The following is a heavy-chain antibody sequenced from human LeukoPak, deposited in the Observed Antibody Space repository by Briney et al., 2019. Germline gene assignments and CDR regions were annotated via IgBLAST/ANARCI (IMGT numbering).Heavy chain of an antibody. CDR3: ARTESYDSAAYNPT. Sequence: PGGSLRLSCAASGFTVSHYYMSWVRQAPGKGLEWVSNIYNDGRIYYRDSVKGRFTISRDDSENTLYLQMNNLRAEDTALYFCARTESYDSAAYNPTWGQGTLVTVSS. CDR1: GFTVSHYY. D-gene: IGHD3-22*01. J-gene: IGHJ5*02. CDR2: IYNDGRI. V-gene: IGHV3-66*01.